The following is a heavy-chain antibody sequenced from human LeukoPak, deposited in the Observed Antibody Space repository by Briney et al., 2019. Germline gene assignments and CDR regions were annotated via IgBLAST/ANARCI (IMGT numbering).Heavy chain of an antibody. CDR3: VREAGWSHDS. J-gene: IGHJ5*01. CDR1: GVTFSNYW. Sequence: GGSLRLSCAASGVTFSNYWMSWVRQAPGRGLEWVATIKADGSAKYYVDSVKGRFTISRDNAKNSLHLQMNSLRAEDTAVYYCVREAGWSHDSWGQGTLVTVSS. D-gene: IGHD3-3*01. V-gene: IGHV3-7*05. CDR2: IKADGSAK.